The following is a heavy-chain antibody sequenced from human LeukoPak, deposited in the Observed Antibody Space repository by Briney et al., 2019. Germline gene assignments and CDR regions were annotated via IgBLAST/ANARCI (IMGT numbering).Heavy chain of an antibody. Sequence: GASVKVSCKASGYTFTGYYMHWVRQTPGQGLEWMGGINPNSGDTNYLQKFQGRVTMTRDTSIATVFMNLSRHEFDDTARYYCARGGYSGFSFDYWGQGTLVTVSS. CDR2: INPNSGDT. J-gene: IGHJ4*02. CDR3: ARGGYSGFSFDY. D-gene: IGHD5-12*01. CDR1: GYTFTGYY. V-gene: IGHV1-2*02.